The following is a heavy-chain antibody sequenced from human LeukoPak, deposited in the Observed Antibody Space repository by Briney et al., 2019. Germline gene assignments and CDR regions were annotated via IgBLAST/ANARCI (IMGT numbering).Heavy chain of an antibody. Sequence: GGSLRLSCAASGLIVSNNYMNWVRQAPGKGLGRVAVIYSSGSTYYADSVKGRFTISRDNSKNTVYLQMNNLTADYTAVYYGARSPGYLAPPGYWGQGTLVAVCS. CDR2: IYSSGST. CDR3: ARSPGYLAPPGY. J-gene: IGHJ4*02. V-gene: IGHV3-53*01. CDR1: GLIVSNNY. D-gene: IGHD6-25*01.